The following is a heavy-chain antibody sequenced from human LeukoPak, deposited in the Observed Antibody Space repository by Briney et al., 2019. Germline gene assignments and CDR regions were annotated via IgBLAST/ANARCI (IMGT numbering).Heavy chain of an antibody. Sequence: PGGSLRLSCAVSGFTFDDYTMNWVRQAPGKGLEWVSLINWDGGRIYYADSVKGRFTISRDNSKNTLYLQMNSLRAEDTAVYYCAKALRYFDYYMDVWGKGTTVTVSS. D-gene: IGHD3-9*01. CDR3: AKALRYFDYYMDV. J-gene: IGHJ6*03. CDR1: GFTFDDYT. CDR2: INWDGGRI. V-gene: IGHV3-43*01.